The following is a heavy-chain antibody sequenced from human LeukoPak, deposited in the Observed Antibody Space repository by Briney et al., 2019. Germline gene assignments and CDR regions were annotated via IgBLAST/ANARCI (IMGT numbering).Heavy chain of an antibody. J-gene: IGHJ6*03. Sequence: GGSLRLSCAASGFTFDDYAMHWVRQAPGKGLEWVSGISWNSGSIGYADSVKGRFTISRDNAKNSLYLQMNSLRAEDTAVYYCARGPPYYDSIYYYYYMDVWGKGTTVTISS. CDR2: ISWNSGSI. CDR1: GFTFDDYA. D-gene: IGHD3-22*01. V-gene: IGHV3-9*01. CDR3: ARGPPYYDSIYYYYYMDV.